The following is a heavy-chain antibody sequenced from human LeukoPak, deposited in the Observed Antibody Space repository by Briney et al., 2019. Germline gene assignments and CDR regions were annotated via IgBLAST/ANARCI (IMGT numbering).Heavy chain of an antibody. D-gene: IGHD3-22*01. J-gene: IGHJ3*02. V-gene: IGHV1-2*06. CDR1: GYTFTGYY. Sequence: ASVKVSCKASGYTFTGYYMHWVRQAPGQGLEWMGRINPNSGGTNYAQKFQGRVTMTRDTSISTAYMELSRLRSDDTAVYYRARGYDISGYGAFDIWGQGTMVTVSS. CDR3: ARGYDISGYGAFDI. CDR2: INPNSGGT.